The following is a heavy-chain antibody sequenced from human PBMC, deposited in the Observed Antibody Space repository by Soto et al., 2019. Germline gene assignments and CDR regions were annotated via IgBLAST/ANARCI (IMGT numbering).Heavy chain of an antibody. D-gene: IGHD1-7*01. J-gene: IGHJ6*02. V-gene: IGHV4-31*02. CDR3: ARGPNWNYVRADYGMDV. CDR1: GGAISRGGYY. Sequence: WTVSGGAISRGGYYWSWNRPHPGEGVGVFGDIYYSGSTYYNPSLKSRVTISVDTSKNQFSLKLSSVTAADTAVYYCARGPNWNYVRADYGMDVWGQGTTVTVSS. CDR2: IYYSGST.